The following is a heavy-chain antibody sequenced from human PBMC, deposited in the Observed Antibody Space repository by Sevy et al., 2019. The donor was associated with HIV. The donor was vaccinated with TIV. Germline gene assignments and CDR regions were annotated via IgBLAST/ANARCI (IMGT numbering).Heavy chain of an antibody. CDR3: ARGPTVTTFFYYYYYYGMDV. V-gene: IGHV3-33*01. CDR1: GFTFSSYG. Sequence: GGSLRLSCAASGFTFSSYGMHWVRQAPGKGLEWVAVIWYDGSNKYYADSVKGRFTISRDNSKNTLYLQMNSLRAEETAVYYCARGPTVTTFFYYYYYYGMDVWGQGTTVTVSS. J-gene: IGHJ6*02. CDR2: IWYDGSNK. D-gene: IGHD4-17*01.